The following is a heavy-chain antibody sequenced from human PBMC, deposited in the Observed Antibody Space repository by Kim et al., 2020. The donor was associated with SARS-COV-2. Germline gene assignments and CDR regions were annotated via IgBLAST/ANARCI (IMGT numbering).Heavy chain of an antibody. V-gene: IGHV3-74*01. CDR3: ARGVPYLDY. Sequence: SSTSYADSVKGRFTISRDNAKNTLYLEMNSLRAEDTAVYYCARGVPYLDYWGQGTLVTVSS. J-gene: IGHJ4*02. CDR2: SST.